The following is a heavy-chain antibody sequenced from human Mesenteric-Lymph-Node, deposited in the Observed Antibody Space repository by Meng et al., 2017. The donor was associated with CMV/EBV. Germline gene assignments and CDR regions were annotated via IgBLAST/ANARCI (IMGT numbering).Heavy chain of an antibody. V-gene: IGHV4-39*07. D-gene: IGHD1-1*01. CDR1: GGSIRGSTDYY. CDR2: IFHNGVP. CDR3: ARDELTLISDAGLGYFRVDP. J-gene: IGHJ5*02. Sequence: ESLRLSCTVSGGSIRGSTDYYWGWIRQPPGKGLEWIGSIFHNGVPIHNPSLESRVTMSVDTSKNQFSLRLKSVTAADTAIYYCARDELTLISDAGLGYFRVDPWGQGTLVTVSS.